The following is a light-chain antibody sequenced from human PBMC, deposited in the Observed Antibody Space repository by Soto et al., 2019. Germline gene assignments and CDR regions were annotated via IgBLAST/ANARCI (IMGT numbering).Light chain of an antibody. CDR1: QSVSSDY. Sequence: EIVLTQSPGTLSLSPGERATLSCRASQSVSSDYLAWYQQKPGQAPRLLIYGASSRATGIPDRFIGSASGTDSTLTISRLEPEDFAVYYCQQCGSSPPVTFGGGTKVEIK. CDR2: GAS. J-gene: IGKJ4*01. CDR3: QQCGSSPPVT. V-gene: IGKV3-20*01.